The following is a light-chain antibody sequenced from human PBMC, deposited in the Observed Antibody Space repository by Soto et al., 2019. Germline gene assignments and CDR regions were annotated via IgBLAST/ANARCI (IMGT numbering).Light chain of an antibody. V-gene: IGKV1-12*01. CDR1: QDISHY. J-gene: IGKJ1*01. Sequence: DIEMTQSPSSLSASVGDIFTIXXRASQDISHYLAWYQQKPGKAPKXLIYGASSLQSGVPSRFSGSGSGTDFTLTISSLQPEDFATFYCQRAYTFPRTFGQGTKVDIK. CDR2: GAS. CDR3: QRAYTFPRT.